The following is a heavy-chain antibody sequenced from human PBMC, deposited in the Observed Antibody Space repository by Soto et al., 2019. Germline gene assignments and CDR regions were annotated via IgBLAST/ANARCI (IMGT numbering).Heavy chain of an antibody. V-gene: IGHV4-34*01. Sequence: SETLSLTGAVYGGSFSGHSCTWIRQSPGKGLEWIGDINHSGIVNYSPSLKSRVTISLDTSKKQFSLTLSAVTAADTAMYYCSTRAYDTNGYYRFDPWGQGTLVTVSS. J-gene: IGHJ5*01. CDR3: STRAYDTNGYYRFDP. CDR1: GGSFSGHS. D-gene: IGHD3-22*01. CDR2: INHSGIV.